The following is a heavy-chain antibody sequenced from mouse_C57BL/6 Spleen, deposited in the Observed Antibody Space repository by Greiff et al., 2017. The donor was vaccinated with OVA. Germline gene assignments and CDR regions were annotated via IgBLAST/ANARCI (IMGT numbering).Heavy chain of an antibody. J-gene: IGHJ1*03. CDR2: IDPANGYT. D-gene: IGHD2-5*01. Sequence: EVQLQQSGAELVRPGASVKLSCTASGYNIKNSYMHWVKQRPEPGLEWIGRIDPANGYTKYAQKFQGKATITADTSSNTAYLQLSSLTSEDTAIYCGGRISNYGFEGWGKGTTVTVS. CDR1: GYNIKNSY. CDR3: GRISNYGFEG. V-gene: IGHV14-3*01.